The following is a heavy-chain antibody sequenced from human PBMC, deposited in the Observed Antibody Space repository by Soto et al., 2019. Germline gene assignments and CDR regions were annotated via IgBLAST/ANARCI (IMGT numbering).Heavy chain of an antibody. CDR2: IYYSGST. CDR3: ARDRASSWYSESLSATKNYYGMDV. Sequence: SETLSLTCTVSGGSISSYYWSWIRQPPGKGLEWIGYIYYSGSTNYNPSLKSRVTISVDTFKNQFSLKLSSVTAADTAVYYCARDRASSWYSESLSATKNYYGMDVWGQGTTVIVSS. CDR1: GGSISSYY. D-gene: IGHD6-13*01. V-gene: IGHV4-59*01. J-gene: IGHJ6*02.